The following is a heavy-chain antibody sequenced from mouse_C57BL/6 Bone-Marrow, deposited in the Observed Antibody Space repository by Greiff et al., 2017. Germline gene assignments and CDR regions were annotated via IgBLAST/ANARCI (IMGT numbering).Heavy chain of an antibody. J-gene: IGHJ3*01. CDR1: GYTFTSYG. CDR3: ARDDYDWFAY. Sequence: QVQLQQSGAELARPGASVKLSCKASGYTFTSYGISWVKQRTGQGLEWIGEIYPRSGNTYYNEKVKGKATLTADKSSSTAYMELRSLTSEDSAVYFCARDDYDWFAYWGQGTLVTVSA. D-gene: IGHD2-4*01. CDR2: IYPRSGNT. V-gene: IGHV1-81*01.